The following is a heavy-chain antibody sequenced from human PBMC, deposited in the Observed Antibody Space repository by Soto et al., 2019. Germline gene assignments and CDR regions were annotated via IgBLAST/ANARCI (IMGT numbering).Heavy chain of an antibody. CDR2: ISWDSGSI. Sequence: GGSLRLSCAASGFTFDDYAMHWVRQAPGKGLEWVSSISWDSGSIGYADSVKGRFTVSRDNAKKSLYLQMNSLRAEDTALYYCAKVKQTRGIAYSGSWSFFDYWGQGNLVTVSS. D-gene: IGHD6-13*01. CDR1: GFTFDDYA. J-gene: IGHJ4*02. V-gene: IGHV3-9*01. CDR3: AKVKQTRGIAYSGSWSFFDY.